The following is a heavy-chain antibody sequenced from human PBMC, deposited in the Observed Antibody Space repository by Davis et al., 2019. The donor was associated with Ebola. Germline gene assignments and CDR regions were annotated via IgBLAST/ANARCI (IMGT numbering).Heavy chain of an antibody. V-gene: IGHV4-4*02. J-gene: IGHJ3*01. CDR2: VFHSGHT. CDR1: GISVSSSNW. CDR3: TRGYDAL. D-gene: IGHD3-16*01. Sequence: PSETLSLTCAVSGISVSSSNWWTSMRQPPGESLEWIGQVFHSGHTNYNPSLGSLVSLSLNKSNNQFSLQLTSVTAADTAVYYCTRGYDALWGQGKLVTVSS.